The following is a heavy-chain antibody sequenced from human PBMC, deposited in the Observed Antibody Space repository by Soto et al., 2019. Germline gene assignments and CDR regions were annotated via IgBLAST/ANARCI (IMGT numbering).Heavy chain of an antibody. Sequence: GSGPTLVNPTQTLTLTCTFSGFSLSTSGVGVGWIRQPPGKALEWLALIYWNDDKRYSPSLKSRLTITKDTSKNQVVLTMTNMDPVDTATYYCAHSSSRFNTIFGVVITGFDYWGQGTLVTVSS. CDR1: GFSLSTSGVG. CDR2: IYWNDDK. J-gene: IGHJ4*02. CDR3: AHSSSRFNTIFGVVITGFDY. D-gene: IGHD3-3*01. V-gene: IGHV2-5*01.